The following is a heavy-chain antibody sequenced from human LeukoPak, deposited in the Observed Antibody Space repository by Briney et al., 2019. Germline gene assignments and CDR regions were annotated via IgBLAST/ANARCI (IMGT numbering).Heavy chain of an antibody. CDR3: TRDPTCGGDCSGYFQH. D-gene: IGHD2-21*02. CDR1: GFTFSSYS. CDR2: IRSKAYGGTT. J-gene: IGHJ1*01. V-gene: IGHV3-49*04. Sequence: PGGSLRLSCAASGFTFSSYSMNWVRQAPGKGLEWVGFIRSKAYGGTTEYAASVKGRFTISRDDSKSIAYLQMNSLKTEDTAVYYCTRDPTCGGDCSGYFQHWGQGTLVTVSS.